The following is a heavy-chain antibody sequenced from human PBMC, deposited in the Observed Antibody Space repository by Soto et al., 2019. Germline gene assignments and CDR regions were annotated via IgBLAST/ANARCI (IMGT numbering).Heavy chain of an antibody. D-gene: IGHD5-12*01. J-gene: IGHJ6*02. Sequence: SVKVSCKASGGTFSSYTISWVRQAPGQGLEWMGRIIPILGIANYAQKFQGRVTITADTSTSTAYMELRSLRSDDTAVYYCARDPYSGYDLYYYGMDVWGQGTTVTVSS. CDR3: ARDPYSGYDLYYYGMDV. CDR1: GGTFSSYT. CDR2: IIPILGIA. V-gene: IGHV1-69*04.